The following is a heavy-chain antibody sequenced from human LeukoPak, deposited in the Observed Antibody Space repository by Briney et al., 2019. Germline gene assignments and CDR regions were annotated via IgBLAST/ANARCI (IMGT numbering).Heavy chain of an antibody. CDR3: ARDFEIVVVVAATPYY. CDR1: GFTFSSYA. CDR2: ISYDGSNK. D-gene: IGHD2-15*01. Sequence: GGSLRLSCAAPGFTFSSYAMHWVRQAPGKGLEWVAVISYDGSNKYYADSVKGRFTISRDNSKNTLYLQMNSLRAEDTAVYYCARDFEIVVVVAATPYYWGQGTLVTVSS. J-gene: IGHJ4*02. V-gene: IGHV3-30-3*01.